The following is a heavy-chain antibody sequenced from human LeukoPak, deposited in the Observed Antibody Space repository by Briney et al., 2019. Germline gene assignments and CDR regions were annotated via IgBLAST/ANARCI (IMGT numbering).Heavy chain of an antibody. Sequence: GASVKVSCKASGYTFTGYYMHWVRQAPGQGLEWMGQINPNSGGTNYAQKFQGRVTMTRDTSISTAYMELSRLRSDDTAVYYCARWRIVGVPGGSDAFDIWGQGTMVTVSS. V-gene: IGHV1-2*06. J-gene: IGHJ3*02. CDR3: ARWRIVGVPGGSDAFDI. CDR1: GYTFTGYY. D-gene: IGHD1-26*01. CDR2: INPNSGGT.